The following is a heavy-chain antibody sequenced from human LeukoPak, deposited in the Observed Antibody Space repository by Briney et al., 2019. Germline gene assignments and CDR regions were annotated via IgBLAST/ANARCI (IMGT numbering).Heavy chain of an antibody. Sequence: GGSLRLSCAASGFTFSCYSMNWVRQAPGKGLEWFSYISSGSSTIYYADSVKGRFTISRDNAKNSLYVQMNSLRAEDTAVYYCASSTASRAFDMWGQGTMVTVSS. J-gene: IGHJ3*02. CDR3: ASSTASRAFDM. D-gene: IGHD3-3*02. CDR1: GFTFSCYS. CDR2: ISSGSSTI. V-gene: IGHV3-48*01.